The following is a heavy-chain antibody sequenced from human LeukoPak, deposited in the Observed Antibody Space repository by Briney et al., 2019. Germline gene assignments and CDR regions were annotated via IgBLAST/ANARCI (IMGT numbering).Heavy chain of an antibody. D-gene: IGHD6-19*01. CDR3: ARDFGDSSGWYNDR. J-gene: IGHJ5*02. CDR2: IRQDGGEK. V-gene: IGHV3-7*01. Sequence: PGGSLRLSCAVSGFTFSSYWMNWVRQAPGKGLEWVASIRQDGGEKSYVDSVKGRFTISRDNAKNSLYLQMNSLRDEDTAVYYCARDFGDSSGWYNDRWGQGTVVTVSS. CDR1: GFTFSSYW.